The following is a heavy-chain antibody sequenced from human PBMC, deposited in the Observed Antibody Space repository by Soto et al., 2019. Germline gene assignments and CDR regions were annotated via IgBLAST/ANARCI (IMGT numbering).Heavy chain of an antibody. V-gene: IGHV1-2*02. CDR2: INSYSGDA. Sequence: ASVKVSCKASGYTFTGFYISWVRQAPGQGLEWMGWINSYSGDANYAPRFQGRVTMTRDTSNTKAYMDLRRLGSDDTAIYYCVRTHPISTRVYFAYWGQGTQVTVSS. J-gene: IGHJ4*02. D-gene: IGHD6-6*01. CDR1: GYTFTGFY. CDR3: VRTHPISTRVYFAY.